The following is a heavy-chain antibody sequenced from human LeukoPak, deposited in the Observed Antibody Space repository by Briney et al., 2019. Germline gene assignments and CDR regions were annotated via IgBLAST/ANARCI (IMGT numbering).Heavy chain of an antibody. J-gene: IGHJ4*02. CDR3: ARGSSYSSSWYDIHYFDY. CDR2: INHSGST. V-gene: IGHV4-34*01. Sequence: PSETLSLTCTVSGGSVSSYYWSWIRQPPGKGLEWIGEINHSGSTNYNPSLKSRVTISVDTSKNQFSLKLSSVTAADTAVYYCARGSSYSSSWYDIHYFDYWGQGTLVTVSS. CDR1: GGSVSSYY. D-gene: IGHD6-13*01.